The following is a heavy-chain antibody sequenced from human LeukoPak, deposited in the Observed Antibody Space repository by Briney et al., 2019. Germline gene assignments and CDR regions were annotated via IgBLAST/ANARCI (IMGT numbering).Heavy chain of an antibody. Sequence: GRSLRLSCAASGFTFDDYAMHWVRQAPGKGLEWVSGISWNSGSIGYADSVKGRFTISRDNAKNSLYLQMNSLRAEDTALYYCAKVNLYDILTGYSYFDYWGQGTLVTVSS. CDR2: ISWNSGSI. D-gene: IGHD3-9*01. CDR1: GFTFDDYA. J-gene: IGHJ4*02. V-gene: IGHV3-9*01. CDR3: AKVNLYDILTGYSYFDY.